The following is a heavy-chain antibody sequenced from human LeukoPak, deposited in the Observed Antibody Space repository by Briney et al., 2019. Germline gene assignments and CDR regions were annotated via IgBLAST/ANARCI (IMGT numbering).Heavy chain of an antibody. V-gene: IGHV3-48*01. CDR3: ARDLGSGDHGLLV. J-gene: IGHJ4*02. CDR1: GFTFNCYT. D-gene: IGHD2-21*02. Sequence: GGSLRLSCAASGFTFNCYTMNWVRQAPGKGLGLISYISRTGTTIYYADSVKGRFTISRDNAKNSLYLQMNSLRSEDTALYFCARDLGSGDHGLLVWGQGTLLTVSS. CDR2: ISRTGTTI.